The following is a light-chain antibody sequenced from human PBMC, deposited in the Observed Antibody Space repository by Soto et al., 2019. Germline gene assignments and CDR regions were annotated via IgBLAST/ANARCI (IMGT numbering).Light chain of an antibody. CDR3: SSYTDSSTL. J-gene: IGLJ1*01. V-gene: IGLV2-14*01. CDR2: GVS. CDR1: SSDVGSYNY. Sequence: QSVLTQPASVSGSPGQSITISCTGTSSDVGSYNYVSRYQQHPGKAPKLMIYGVSDRPSGISSRFSGSKSGNTASLTISGLQTEDEADYYCSSYTDSSTLFGTGTQLTVL.